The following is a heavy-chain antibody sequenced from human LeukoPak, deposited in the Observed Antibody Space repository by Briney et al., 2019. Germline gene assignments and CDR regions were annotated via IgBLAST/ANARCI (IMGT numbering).Heavy chain of an antibody. CDR2: INPNSGGT. CDR3: ARGSGYGDSPGLH. D-gene: IGHD4-17*01. CDR1: GYTFTGYY. Sequence: GASVKVSWKASGYTFTGYYMHWVRQAPGQGLEWMGRINPNSGGTNYAQKLQGRVTMTRDTSISTAYMELNRLTSDDTAVYYCARGSGYGDSPGLHWGQGALVTVSS. J-gene: IGHJ4*02. V-gene: IGHV1-2*06.